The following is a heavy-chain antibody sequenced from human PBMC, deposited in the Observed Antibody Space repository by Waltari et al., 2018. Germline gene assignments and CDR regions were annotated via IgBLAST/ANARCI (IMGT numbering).Heavy chain of an antibody. D-gene: IGHD2-8*01. Sequence: QVQLQQWGAGLLKPSETLSLTCAVYGGSFSGYYWSWIRQPPGKGLEWIGEINHSGSTNDNPSLKSRVTISVDTSKNQFSLKLSSVTAADTAVYYCARNGRSGYYYYYGMDVWGQGTTVTVSS. CDR2: INHSGST. J-gene: IGHJ6*02. V-gene: IGHV4-34*01. CDR3: ARNGRSGYYYYYGMDV. CDR1: GGSFSGYY.